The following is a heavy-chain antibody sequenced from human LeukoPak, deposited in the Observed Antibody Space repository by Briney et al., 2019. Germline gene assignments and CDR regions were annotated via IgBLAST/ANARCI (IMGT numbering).Heavy chain of an antibody. CDR3: ITGGHYGGS. CDR2: IRSKTEGGTA. Sequence: GGSLRLSCAGYGFAFIDAWMSWVRQAPGEGLEWVGRIRSKTEGGTADYAASVKGRFTISRDDSKNTLYLQMRSLKSEDTAVYYCITGGHYGGSWGQGTLVTVSS. D-gene: IGHD3-16*01. J-gene: IGHJ4*02. CDR1: GFAFIDAW. V-gene: IGHV3-15*01.